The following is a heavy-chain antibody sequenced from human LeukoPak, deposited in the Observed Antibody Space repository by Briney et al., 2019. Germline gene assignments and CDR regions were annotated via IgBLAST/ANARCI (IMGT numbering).Heavy chain of an antibody. CDR3: ARATSSNQYYYYYYMDV. Sequence: GASVKVSCKASGGTFSSYAISWVRQAPGQGLEWMGGIIPIFGTANYAQKFQGRVTITADESTSTAYMELSSLRSEDTAVYYCARATSSNQYYYYYYMDVWGKGTTVTVSS. CDR1: GGTFSSYA. CDR2: IIPIFGTA. V-gene: IGHV1-69*13. D-gene: IGHD2-2*01. J-gene: IGHJ6*03.